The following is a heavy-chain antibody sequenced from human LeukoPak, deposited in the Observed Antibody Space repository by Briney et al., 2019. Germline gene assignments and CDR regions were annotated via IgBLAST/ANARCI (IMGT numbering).Heavy chain of an antibody. CDR2: IYTSGST. CDR3: AREAGSQVPYYYYYYMDV. Sequence: SSQTLSLTSTVSGGSISSGSYYWSWIRQPAGKGLEWIGRIYTSGSTNYNPSLKSRVTISVDTSKNQFSLKLSSVTAADTAVYYCAREAGSQVPYYYYYYMDVWGKGTTVTVSS. J-gene: IGHJ6*03. CDR1: GGSISSGSYY. D-gene: IGHD6-19*01. V-gene: IGHV4-61*02.